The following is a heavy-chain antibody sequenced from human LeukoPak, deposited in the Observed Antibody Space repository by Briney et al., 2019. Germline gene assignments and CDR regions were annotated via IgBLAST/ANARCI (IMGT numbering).Heavy chain of an antibody. V-gene: IGHV4-59*01. J-gene: IGHJ4*02. D-gene: IGHD2-2*01. CDR3: ARSLPGVVGAADF. CDR1: GGSIIPYY. Sequence: SETLSLTCTVSGGSIIPYYWSWIRQPPGKGLEWIGYIHSSGRTNYSPSLKSRVTFSVDTSKNHFSLKVTSMTAADTGVYYCARSLPGVVGAADFWGQGTLVTISA. CDR2: IHSSGRT.